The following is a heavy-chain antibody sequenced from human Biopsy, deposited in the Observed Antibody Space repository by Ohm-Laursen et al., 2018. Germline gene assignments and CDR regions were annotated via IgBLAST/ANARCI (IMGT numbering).Heavy chain of an antibody. CDR1: RYSFSKYY. CDR2: INPTGGTT. V-gene: IGHV1-46*01. D-gene: IGHD5/OR15-5a*01. J-gene: IGHJ6*02. CDR3: ARDEAGSSVLGPYYYGMEV. Sequence: GSSVCASRKLSRYSFSKYYINWVRQAPGQGLEWMGIINPTGGTTSYAEKFQGRVTLTRDTSTGTVYLELNSLIYEDTALYYCARDEAGSSVLGPYYYGMEVWGQGTTVTVSS.